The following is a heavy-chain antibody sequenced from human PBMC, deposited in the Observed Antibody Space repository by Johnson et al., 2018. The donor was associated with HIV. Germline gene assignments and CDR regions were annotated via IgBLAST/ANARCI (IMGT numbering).Heavy chain of an antibody. CDR3: AREERAYSSGPDACDL. V-gene: IGHV3-30*04. CDR1: RFTLSNYA. D-gene: IGHD6-25*01. Sequence: VQLVESGGGVVQPGKSLRLSCAASRFTLSNYAMHWVRQAPGKGLEWVAVTSYDGNNKYYVDSVKGRFTISSDNSKNTLYLQMNSLRPEDTAVYYCAREERAYSSGPDACDLWGQGTMVSVSS. CDR2: TSYDGNNK. J-gene: IGHJ3*01.